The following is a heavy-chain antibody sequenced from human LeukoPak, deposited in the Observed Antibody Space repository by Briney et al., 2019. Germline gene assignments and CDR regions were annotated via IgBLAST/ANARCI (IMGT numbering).Heavy chain of an antibody. J-gene: IGHJ4*02. CDR2: IYPGDSDT. D-gene: IGHD1-26*01. Sequence: GESLKISCRASGYSFPMYWIGWVRQMLGRGLEWMGIIYPGDSDTRYSPSFQGQVTISVDESINSVYLQWSSLQASDTAIYYCARQDSGSYFQYSDYWGQGTQVTVSS. V-gene: IGHV5-51*01. CDR1: GYSFPMYW. CDR3: ARQDSGSYFQYSDY.